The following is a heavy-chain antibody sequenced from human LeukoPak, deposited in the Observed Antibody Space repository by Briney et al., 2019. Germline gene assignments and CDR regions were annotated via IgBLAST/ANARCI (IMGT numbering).Heavy chain of an antibody. J-gene: IGHJ4*02. Sequence: GGSLRLSCAASGFTFSDYYMSWIRQAPGKGLEWVSYISSSGSTIYYADSVKGRFTISRDNAKNSLYLQMNSLRAEDTALYYCAKDIRATMVRGVIIGPFDYWGQGTLVTVSS. CDR1: GFTFSDYY. CDR2: ISSSGSTI. D-gene: IGHD3-10*01. V-gene: IGHV3-11*01. CDR3: AKDIRATMVRGVIIGPFDY.